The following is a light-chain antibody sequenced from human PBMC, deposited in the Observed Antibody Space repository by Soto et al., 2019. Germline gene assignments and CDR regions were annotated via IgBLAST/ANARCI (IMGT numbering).Light chain of an antibody. CDR3: AAWDDSLSGHYV. Sequence: QSVLTQPPSVSVTPGQRVTISCSGSSSNIGSNYVYWYQQLPGTAPKVLIYRNNQRPSGVPDRFSGSKSGTSASLAISGLRSEDEADYYCAAWDDSLSGHYVFGTGTKVTVL. CDR2: RNN. J-gene: IGLJ1*01. V-gene: IGLV1-47*01. CDR1: SSNIGSNY.